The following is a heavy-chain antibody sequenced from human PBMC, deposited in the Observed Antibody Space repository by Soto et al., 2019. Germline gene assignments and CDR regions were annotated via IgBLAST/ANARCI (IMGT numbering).Heavy chain of an antibody. J-gene: IGHJ6*02. V-gene: IGHV1-2*04. CDR2: INPNSGGT. Sequence: ASVKVSCKASGYTFTGYYMHWVRQAPGQGLEWMGWINPNSGGTNYAQKFQGWVTMTRDTSISTAYMELSRLRSDDTAVYYCARDRIDTMVRGVNGYGMDVWGQGTTVTVSS. CDR3: ARDRIDTMVRGVNGYGMDV. CDR1: GYTFTGYY. D-gene: IGHD3-10*01.